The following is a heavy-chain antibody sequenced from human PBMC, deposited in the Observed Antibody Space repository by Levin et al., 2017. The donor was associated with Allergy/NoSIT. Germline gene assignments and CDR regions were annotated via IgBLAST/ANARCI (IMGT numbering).Heavy chain of an antibody. CDR3: ARFTHCGGDCYYLEC. D-gene: IGHD2-21*02. CDR1: GGSITGYH. CDR2: IHYSGIT. V-gene: IGHV4-59*01. Sequence: SETLSLTCTVSGGSITGYHWGWIRQSPGKGLEWLGHIHYSGITTYNPSLKSRLTISVDTSKNQFSLKLSSVTAADTATYYCARFTHCGGDCYYLECWGQGTLVTVSS. J-gene: IGHJ4*02.